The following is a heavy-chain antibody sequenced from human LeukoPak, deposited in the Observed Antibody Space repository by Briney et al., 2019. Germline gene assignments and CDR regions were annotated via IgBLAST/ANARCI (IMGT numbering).Heavy chain of an antibody. J-gene: IGHJ5*02. CDR3: ARDLGQYYDTSDNWFDP. D-gene: IGHD3-22*01. V-gene: IGHV3-74*01. Sequence: GGSLRLSCAASGFTFSNYWMHWVRQAPGKGLVWVSRINSDGINTIYADSVKGRFTISRDNAKNTLNLQMNSLRAEDTAVYYCARDLGQYYDTSDNWFDPWGQGTLVTVSS. CDR2: INSDGINT. CDR1: GFTFSNYW.